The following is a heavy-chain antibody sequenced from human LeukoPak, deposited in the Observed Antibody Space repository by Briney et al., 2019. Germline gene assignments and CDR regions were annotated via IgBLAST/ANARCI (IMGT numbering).Heavy chain of an antibody. Sequence: GGSLRLSCAASGFTFSSYWMHWVRQAPGKGLVWVSRINSDGSSTSYADSVKGRFTIYRDNAKNTLYLQMNSLRAEDTAVYYCVRGSGSYYNFDYWGQGTLVTVSS. CDR1: GFTFSSYW. CDR3: VRGSGSYYNFDY. D-gene: IGHD3-10*01. V-gene: IGHV3-74*01. CDR2: INSDGSST. J-gene: IGHJ4*02.